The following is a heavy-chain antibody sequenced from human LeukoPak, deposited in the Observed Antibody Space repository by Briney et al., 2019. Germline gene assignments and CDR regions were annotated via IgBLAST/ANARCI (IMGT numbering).Heavy chain of an antibody. CDR1: GASFSSGDQY. J-gene: IGHJ4*02. CDR3: SRGLDSRKLGY. Sequence: SEILSLTCTVSGASFSSGDQYWNWLRQSPGKGLEWIGSIHPSGTLYNNPSLESRVTMSMDTSKNQFSLNLNSVTAADTAVYFCSRGLDSRKLGYWGQGTLVTVSS. V-gene: IGHV4-31*03. CDR2: IHPSGTL. D-gene: IGHD3-22*01.